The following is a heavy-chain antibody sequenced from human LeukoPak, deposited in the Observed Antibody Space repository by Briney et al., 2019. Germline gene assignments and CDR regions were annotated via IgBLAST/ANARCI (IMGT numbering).Heavy chain of an antibody. CDR2: FYTSGNT. V-gene: IGHV3-53*01. J-gene: IGHJ4*02. D-gene: IGHD3-16*01. Sequence: GGSLRLSCTASGFTVSTNYMSWVRQAPGKGLEWVSIFYTSGNTYYADSVKDRFTISRDNSKNMLYLQMNSLRADDTAVYYCARGSRGAMVDYWGQGTLVTVSS. CDR3: ARGSRGAMVDY. CDR1: GFTVSTNY.